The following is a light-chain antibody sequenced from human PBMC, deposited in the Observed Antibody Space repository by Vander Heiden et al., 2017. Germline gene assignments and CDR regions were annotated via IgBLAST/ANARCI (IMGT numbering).Light chain of an antibody. J-gene: IGKJ2*01. Sequence: EVVMTQSPATLSVSPGEIATLSCRASQTISNDLAWYQQKPGQAPRLLIYGASTRATGIPGRFSGSGSGTEFTLTISSLQSEDFAVYYCQQYKKWPPYTFGQGTKLEIK. V-gene: IGKV3-15*01. CDR1: QTISND. CDR3: QQYKKWPPYT. CDR2: GAS.